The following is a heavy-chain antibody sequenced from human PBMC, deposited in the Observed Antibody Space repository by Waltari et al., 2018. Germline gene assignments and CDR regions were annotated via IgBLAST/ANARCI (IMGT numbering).Heavy chain of an antibody. Sequence: EVQLLESGGDLVQPGGSLRLSCAASRFTFNTYAMNWVRQAPGKGLEWVSTISGSGGNTFYADSVKGRFTISRDNSKNTLYLQMNNLRAEDTAIYYCAKGAFRYCSVTSCINFDYWGQGTLVTVSS. V-gene: IGHV3-23*01. CDR2: ISGSGGNT. D-gene: IGHD2-2*01. CDR3: AKGAFRYCSVTSCINFDY. CDR1: RFTFNTYA. J-gene: IGHJ4*02.